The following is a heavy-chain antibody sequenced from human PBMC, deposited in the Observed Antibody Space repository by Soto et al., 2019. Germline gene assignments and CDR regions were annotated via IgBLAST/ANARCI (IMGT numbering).Heavy chain of an antibody. Sequence: EVQLVESGGGLVQPGGSLRLSCAASGLTVSSNYMSWVRQAPGKGLEWGSVMYSGGSTYYADSVKGRFIISRDNYKNTLYLQMDSLRVEDTAVYYCARDSSLHQPLFSGMDVWGQGTTVTVSS. J-gene: IGHJ6*02. V-gene: IGHV3-66*01. CDR1: GLTVSSNY. CDR2: MYSGGST. D-gene: IGHD2-2*01. CDR3: ARDSSLHQPLFSGMDV.